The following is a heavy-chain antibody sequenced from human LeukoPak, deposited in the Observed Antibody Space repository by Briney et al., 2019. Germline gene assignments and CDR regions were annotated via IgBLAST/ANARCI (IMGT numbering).Heavy chain of an antibody. V-gene: IGHV3-33*08. Sequence: GGSLRLSCVVSGFTVSNNYMKWVRQAPGKGLEWVAVIWYDGSNKYYADSVKGRFTISRDNSKNTLYLQMNSLRAEDTAVYYCARDGGAHYYYGMDVWGQGTTVTVSS. CDR2: IWYDGSNK. J-gene: IGHJ6*02. CDR3: ARDGGAHYYYGMDV. CDR1: GFTVSNNY. D-gene: IGHD3-16*01.